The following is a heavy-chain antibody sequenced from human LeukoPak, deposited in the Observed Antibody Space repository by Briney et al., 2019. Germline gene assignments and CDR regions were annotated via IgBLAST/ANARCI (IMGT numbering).Heavy chain of an antibody. CDR1: GFTFNSYA. CDR3: ARAGDDDAFDI. CDR2: ISSNGGNT. D-gene: IGHD4-17*01. V-gene: IGHV3-64*01. J-gene: IGHJ3*02. Sequence: PGGSLRLSCAASGFTFNSYAMHWVRQAPGKALEYVSAISSNGGNTYYANSVKGRFTISRDNSKNTLYLQMGSLRAEDMAVYYCARAGDDDAFDIWGQGTMVTVSS.